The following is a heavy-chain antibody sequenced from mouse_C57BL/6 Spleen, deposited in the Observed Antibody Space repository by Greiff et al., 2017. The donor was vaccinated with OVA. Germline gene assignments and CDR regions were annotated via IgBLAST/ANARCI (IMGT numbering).Heavy chain of an antibody. D-gene: IGHD3-3*01. V-gene: IGHV7-3*01. CDR2: IRNKANGYTT. J-gene: IGHJ4*01. Sequence: EVQGVESGGGLVQPGGSLSLSCAASGFTFTDYYMSWVRQPPGKALEWLGFIRNKANGYTTEYSASVKGRFTISRDNSQSILYLQMNALRAEDSATYYCARYGGRGDYAMDYWGQGTSVTVSS. CDR3: ARYGGRGDYAMDY. CDR1: GFTFTDYY.